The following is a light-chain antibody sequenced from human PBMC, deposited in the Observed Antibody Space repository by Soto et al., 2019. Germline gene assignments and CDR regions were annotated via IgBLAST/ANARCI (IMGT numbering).Light chain of an antibody. CDR1: SSDVGGYNY. J-gene: IGLJ2*01. V-gene: IGLV2-14*01. CDR3: SSYTSSSTLV. CDR2: EVS. Sequence: QSVLTQPASVSGSPGQSITISCTGSSSDVGGYNYVSWYQQHPGKAPKLMIYEVSNRPSGISNRFSGSKSGNTASLTLSGLQAEDEADYYCSSYTSSSTLVFGGGTMLTVL.